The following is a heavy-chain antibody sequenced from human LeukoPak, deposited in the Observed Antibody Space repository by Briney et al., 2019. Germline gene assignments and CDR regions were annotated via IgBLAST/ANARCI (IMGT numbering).Heavy chain of an antibody. Sequence: GESLKISCKGSGYTFNTYWIGWVRQRPGKGLEWMGIIYSGDSETRYNPSFQGQVTISVDTSISTAYLQWSSLKASDTAIYYCVRHVTMVRPLHMDVWGKGTTVTVSS. J-gene: IGHJ6*04. D-gene: IGHD3-10*01. V-gene: IGHV5-51*01. CDR2: IYSGDSET. CDR3: VRHVTMVRPLHMDV. CDR1: GYTFNTYW.